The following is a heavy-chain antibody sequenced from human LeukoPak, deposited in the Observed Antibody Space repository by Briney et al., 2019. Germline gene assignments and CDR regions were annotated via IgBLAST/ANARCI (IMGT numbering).Heavy chain of an antibody. D-gene: IGHD3-3*01. Sequence: PGGSLRLSCAASGFTVSSNYMTWVRQAPGKGLEWVSLIYSAGGTYYTDSVKGRFTISRHSSKNTLYLQMNSLRGADTAVYYCARFLGRITISGVVPYGMDVWGQGTTVTVSS. J-gene: IGHJ6*02. CDR3: ARFLGRITISGVVPYGMDV. V-gene: IGHV3-53*04. CDR1: GFTVSSNY. CDR2: IYSAGGT.